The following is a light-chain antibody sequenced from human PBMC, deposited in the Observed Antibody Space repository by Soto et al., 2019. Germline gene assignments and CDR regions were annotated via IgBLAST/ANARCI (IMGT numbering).Light chain of an antibody. V-gene: IGLV1-40*01. CDR2: GDN. CDR1: SSNIGAEYD. CDR3: QCYDSSLTTFV. J-gene: IGLJ1*01. Sequence: QSVLTQPPSVSGAPGQRVAISCTGSSSNIGAEYDVHWYQQLPGTAPKRLIYGDNNRPSGVPDRFSGSKSGTSASLAITGLQPEGEADYYCQCYDSSLTTFVFGTGTKVTVL.